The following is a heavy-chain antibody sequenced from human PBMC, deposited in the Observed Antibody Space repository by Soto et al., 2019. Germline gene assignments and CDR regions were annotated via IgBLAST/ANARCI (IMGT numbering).Heavy chain of an antibody. CDR1: GYIFTGYY. Sequence: ASVKVSCKASGYIFTGYYINWVRQAPGQGLEWMGWINPNTGDTNYAQKFQGSVTMTTDTSISTAYMELSRLRSDDTAVYYRARPYCGSNSCHNWFGSRGQGTLVTVSS. CDR2: INPNTGDT. D-gene: IGHD2-2*01. J-gene: IGHJ5*01. V-gene: IGHV1-2*02. CDR3: ARPYCGSNSCHNWFGS.